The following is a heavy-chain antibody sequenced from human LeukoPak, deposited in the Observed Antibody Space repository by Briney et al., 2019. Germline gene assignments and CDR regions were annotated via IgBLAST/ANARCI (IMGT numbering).Heavy chain of an antibody. D-gene: IGHD3-22*01. J-gene: IGHJ4*02. CDR3: ARDSSDYYDSSGGLDY. V-gene: IGHV7-4-1*02. CDR2: INTNTGNP. CDR1: GYTFTSYA. Sequence: ASVKVSCKASGYTFTSYAMNWVRQAPGQGLEWMGWINTNTGNPTYAQGFTGRFVFSLDTSVSTAYLQISSLKAEDTAVYYCARDSSDYYDSSGGLDYWGQGTLVTVSS.